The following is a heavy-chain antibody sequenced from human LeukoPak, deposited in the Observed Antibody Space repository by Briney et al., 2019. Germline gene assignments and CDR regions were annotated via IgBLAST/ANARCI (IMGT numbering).Heavy chain of an antibody. V-gene: IGHV3-30*02. CDR2: IWYDGSNK. D-gene: IGHD5-18*01. CDR3: AKDRGTAMPSYYFDY. J-gene: IGHJ4*02. Sequence: GGSLRLSCAASGFTFRDYTIHWVRQAPGKGLEWVAVIWYDGSNKYYADSVKGRFTISRDNSKNTLYLQMNSLRAEDTAVYYCAKDRGTAMPSYYFDYWGQGTLVTVSS. CDR1: GFTFRDYT.